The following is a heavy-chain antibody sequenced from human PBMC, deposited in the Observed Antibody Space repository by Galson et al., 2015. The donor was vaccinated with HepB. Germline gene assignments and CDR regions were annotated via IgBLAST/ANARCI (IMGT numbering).Heavy chain of an antibody. D-gene: IGHD5-18*01. CDR2: IESDGSNQ. Sequence: SLRLSCAASGFTFRSYGMHWVRQAPGKGLEWVAAIESDGSNQYYADSVKGRFTISRDNSKNMLYLQMNSLRAEDMAVYYCAKSLQFWFLIPDFDYWGQGTLVTVSS. CDR1: GFTFRSYG. J-gene: IGHJ4*02. V-gene: IGHV3-30*18. CDR3: AKSLQFWFLIPDFDY.